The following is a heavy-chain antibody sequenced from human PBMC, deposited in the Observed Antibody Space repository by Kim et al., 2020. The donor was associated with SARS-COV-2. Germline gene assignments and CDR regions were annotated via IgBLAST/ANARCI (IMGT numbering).Heavy chain of an antibody. Sequence: SETLSLTCNVSSDSISSYYWSWIRQFPGKGLEWLGYIYYSGNTDYNPSLKSRVTITWDTSKNQSSLDLTSVTDADTAVYYCARSEGRGSGHQFDYWGQGILVTVSS. CDR2: IYYSGNT. CDR3: ARSEGRGSGHQFDY. J-gene: IGHJ4*02. D-gene: IGHD6-25*01. V-gene: IGHV4-59*01. CDR1: SDSISSYY.